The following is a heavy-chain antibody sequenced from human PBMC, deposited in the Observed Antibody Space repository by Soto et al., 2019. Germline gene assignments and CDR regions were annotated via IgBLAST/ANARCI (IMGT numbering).Heavy chain of an antibody. CDR1: GGSIGGSGYY. CDR3: GRYFDTRQRLYFHH. J-gene: IGHJ1*01. CDR2: IYYTGTP. Sequence: QLQLQESGPGLVKPSETLSLTCTVSGGSIGGSGYYWNWIRQPPGKALEWVGSIYYTGTPYHNPSLKTRLTMSVDTSKNQLSLRLSSVTAADTAIYYCGRYFDTRQRLYFHHWGQGTLVTVSS. D-gene: IGHD3-22*01. V-gene: IGHV4-39*01.